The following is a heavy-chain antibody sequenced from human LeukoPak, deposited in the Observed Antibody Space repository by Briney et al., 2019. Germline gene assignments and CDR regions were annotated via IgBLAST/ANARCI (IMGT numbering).Heavy chain of an antibody. V-gene: IGHV3-21*01. Sequence: GGSLRLSCAASGFTFSSYSMNWVHQAPGKGLEWVSSISSSSSYIYYADSVKGRFTISRDNAKNSLYLQMNSLRAEDTAVYYCARDRGVRYFDWLLSDPFDYWGQGTLVTVSS. CDR3: ARDRGVRYFDWLLSDPFDY. D-gene: IGHD3-9*01. J-gene: IGHJ4*02. CDR1: GFTFSSYS. CDR2: ISSSSSYI.